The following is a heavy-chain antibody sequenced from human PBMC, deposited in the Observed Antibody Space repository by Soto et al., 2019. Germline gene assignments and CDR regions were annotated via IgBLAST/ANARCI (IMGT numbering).Heavy chain of an antibody. CDR3: ARGRPTYYYASSGYDVRYPGMDV. CDR2: IYPGDPDT. D-gene: IGHD3-22*01. V-gene: IGHV5-51*01. CDR1: GYSFTSYW. J-gene: IGHJ6*02. Sequence: PGESLKLSCKGSGYSFTSYWIGWVRQMPGKGLEWMGIIYPGDPDTRYSPSFQGQVTISADKSISTAYLQWSSLKASDTAMYYCARGRPTYYYASSGYDVRYPGMDVWGQETTLAVSS.